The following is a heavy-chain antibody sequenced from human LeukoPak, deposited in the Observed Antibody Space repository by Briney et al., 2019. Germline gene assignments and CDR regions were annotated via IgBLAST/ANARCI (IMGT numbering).Heavy chain of an antibody. CDR1: GFTFTTYG. D-gene: IGHD3-16*02. J-gene: IGHJ4*02. Sequence: GGSLRLSCSASGFTFTTYGMNWVRQAPGKGLEWVSRINSDGSSTSYADSVKGRFTISRDNAKNTLYLQMNSLRAEDTAVYYCARASGDTFGGVIVIPEVYYFDYWGQGTLVTVSS. CDR2: INSDGSST. CDR3: ARASGDTFGGVIVIPEVYYFDY. V-gene: IGHV3-74*01.